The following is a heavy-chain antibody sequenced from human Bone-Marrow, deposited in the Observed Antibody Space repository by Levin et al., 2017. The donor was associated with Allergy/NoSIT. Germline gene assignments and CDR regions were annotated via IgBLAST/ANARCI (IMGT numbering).Heavy chain of an antibody. V-gene: IGHV3-23*01. CDR2: ISGSGGST. CDR1: GFTFSSYA. CDR3: AKDRSSSSWYMGDDAFDI. D-gene: IGHD6-13*01. Sequence: RTGGSLRLSCAASGFTFSSYAMSWVRQAPGKGLEWVSAISGSGGSTYYADSVKGRFTISRDNSKNTLYLQMNSLRAEDTAVYYCAKDRSSSSWYMGDDAFDIWGQGTMVTVSS. J-gene: IGHJ3*02.